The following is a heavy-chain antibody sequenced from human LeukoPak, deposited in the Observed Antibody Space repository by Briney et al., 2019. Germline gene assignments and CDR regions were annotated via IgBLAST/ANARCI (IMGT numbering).Heavy chain of an antibody. CDR2: INPSGGST. Sequence: ASVKVSCKASGGTFSSYAISWVRQAPGQGLEWMGIINPSGGSTSYAQKFQGRVTMTRDTSTSTVYMELSSLRSEDTAVYYCAREYRDCSSTSCYTASHYYYGMDVWGQGTTVTVSS. D-gene: IGHD2-2*02. CDR3: AREYRDCSSTSCYTASHYYYGMDV. J-gene: IGHJ6*02. V-gene: IGHV1-46*01. CDR1: GGTFSSYA.